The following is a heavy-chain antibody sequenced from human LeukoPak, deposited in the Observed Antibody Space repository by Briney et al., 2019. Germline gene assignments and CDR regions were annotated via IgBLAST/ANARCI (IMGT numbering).Heavy chain of an antibody. CDR1: GDSISSSNCC. Sequence: SETLSLACTLSGDSISSSNCCWGWIRQRPAKGLEWIGSIYFSGGTYYNASLKSRVTISVDTSKNQFSLKLSSVTAADTAVYYCARQTGSGLFSLPGGQGTLVTVSS. CDR2: IYFSGGT. D-gene: IGHD3-10*01. V-gene: IGHV4-39*01. CDR3: ARQTGSGLFSLP. J-gene: IGHJ4*02.